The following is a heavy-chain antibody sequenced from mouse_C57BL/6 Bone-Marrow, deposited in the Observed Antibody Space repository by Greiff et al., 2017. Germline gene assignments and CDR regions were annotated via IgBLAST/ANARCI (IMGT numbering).Heavy chain of an antibody. V-gene: IGHV1-47*01. CDR3: AIGGWKGYFDV. D-gene: IGHD2-3*01. Sequence: VKLMESGAELVKPGASVKMSCKASGYTFTTYPIEWMKKNHGKSLEWIGNFHPYNDDTKYNEKFKGKATLTVEKSSSTVYLELSRLTSDDSAVYYCAIGGWKGYFDVWGTGTTVTVSS. CDR2: FHPYNDDT. J-gene: IGHJ1*03. CDR1: GYTFTTYP.